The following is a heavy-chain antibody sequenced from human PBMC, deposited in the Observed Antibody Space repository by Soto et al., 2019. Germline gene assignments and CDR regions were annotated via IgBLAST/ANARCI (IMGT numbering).Heavy chain of an antibody. V-gene: IGHV1-69*02. CDR2: IIPILGIA. D-gene: IGHD3-10*01. Sequence: QVQLVQSGAEVKKPGSSVKVSCKASGGTFSSYTISWVRQAPGQGLEWMGRIIPILGIANYAQKFQGRVTITADKSTSTDYMELSSLRSEDTAVYYCARVRGADGGNGDYWGQGTLVTVSS. CDR3: ARVRGADGGNGDY. CDR1: GGTFSSYT. J-gene: IGHJ4*02.